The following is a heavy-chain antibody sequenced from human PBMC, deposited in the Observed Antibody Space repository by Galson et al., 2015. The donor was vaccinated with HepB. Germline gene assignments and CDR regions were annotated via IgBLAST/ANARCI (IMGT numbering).Heavy chain of an antibody. V-gene: IGHV2-5*02. Sequence: PALVKPTQTLTLTCTFSGFSLNTRGVGVGWIRQPPGKALECLGFIYWDDDKRYSPSLESRVTITKDTSKNQVVLRMTNMDPEDTATYYCAHHNRDGSKPVDWGQGIQVTVSS. CDR3: AHHNRDGSKPVD. CDR1: GFSLNTRGVG. CDR2: IYWDDDK. D-gene: IGHD5-24*01. J-gene: IGHJ4*02.